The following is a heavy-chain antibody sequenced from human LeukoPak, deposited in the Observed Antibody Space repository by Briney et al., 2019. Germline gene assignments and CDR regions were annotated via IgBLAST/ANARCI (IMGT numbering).Heavy chain of an antibody. CDR1: GFTFSNYA. CDR3: ARGSASHYGAFDV. CDR2: INENGGSK. Sequence: GGSLRLSCAASGFTFSNYAVSWVRQAPGKGLEWVSGINENGGSKGYAGSVKGRFTISRDNAKNSLFLHMTTLRVEDTALYYCARGSASHYGAFDVWGQGTMVTVSS. J-gene: IGHJ3*01. V-gene: IGHV3-20*04. D-gene: IGHD3-10*01.